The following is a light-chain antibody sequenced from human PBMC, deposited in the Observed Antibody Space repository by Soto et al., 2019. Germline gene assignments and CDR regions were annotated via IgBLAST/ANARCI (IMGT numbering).Light chain of an antibody. CDR2: RNN. CDR3: AAWDDSLSGWV. CDR1: SSNIGSNY. J-gene: IGLJ3*02. V-gene: IGLV1-47*01. Sequence: QSVLTQQPSASGTPGQRVTLSCSGSSSNIGSNYVYWYQQLPGTAPKLLIYRNNQRPSGVPDRFSGSKSGTSASLAISGLRSEDEADYYCAAWDDSLSGWVFGGGTKLTVL.